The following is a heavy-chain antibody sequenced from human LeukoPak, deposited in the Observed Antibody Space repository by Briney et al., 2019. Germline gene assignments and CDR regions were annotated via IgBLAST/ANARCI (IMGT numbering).Heavy chain of an antibody. D-gene: IGHD6-13*01. CDR3: ARDYHVAAAGLYYYYYYMDV. CDR1: GYTFTSYA. V-gene: IGHV7-4-1*02. Sequence: GASVKVSCKASGYTFTSYAMNWVRQAPGQGLEWMGWINTNTGNPTYAQDFTGRFVFSLDTSVSTAYLQISSLKAEDTAVYYCARDYHVAAAGLYYYYYYMDVWGRGTTVTVSS. CDR2: INTNTGNP. J-gene: IGHJ6*03.